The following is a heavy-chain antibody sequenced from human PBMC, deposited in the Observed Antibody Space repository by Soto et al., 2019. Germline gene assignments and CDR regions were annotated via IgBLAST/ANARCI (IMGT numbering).Heavy chain of an antibody. CDR1: GFTFSSDA. Sequence: EVQLLESGGGLVQPGGSLRLSCAASGFTFSSDAMSWVRQAPGKGLEWVSAISGSGGSTYYADSVKGRFTISRDNSKNTLYLQMNSLRAEDTAVYYCAKVVGYIVVVVAATLDYWGQGTLVTVSS. CDR2: ISGSGGST. J-gene: IGHJ4*02. CDR3: AKVVGYIVVVVAATLDY. D-gene: IGHD2-15*01. V-gene: IGHV3-23*01.